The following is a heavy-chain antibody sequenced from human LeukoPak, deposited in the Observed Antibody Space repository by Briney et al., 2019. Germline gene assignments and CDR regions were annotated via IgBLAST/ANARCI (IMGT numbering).Heavy chain of an antibody. CDR1: GFTFDDYG. CDR3: VVVGYSSSWFAFDI. V-gene: IGHV3-20*04. D-gene: IGHD6-13*01. CDR2: INWNGGST. Sequence: PGGSLRLSCAASGFTFDDYGMSWVRQAPGKGLEWVSGINWNGGSTGYADSVKGRFTISRDNAKNSLYLQMNSLRAEDTALYYCVVVGYSSSWFAFDIWGQGTMVTVSS. J-gene: IGHJ3*02.